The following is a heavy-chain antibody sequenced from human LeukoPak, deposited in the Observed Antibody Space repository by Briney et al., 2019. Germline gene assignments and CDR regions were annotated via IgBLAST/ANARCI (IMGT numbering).Heavy chain of an antibody. Sequence: PGRSLRLSCAGSGFSFSTYAMTWFRQAPGMGLESVSAISGSGGYTYYADSVKGRFTISRDNSKNTLYLQMNSLRAEDTAVYYCAKDQVPLLWFGELLSPAYYFDYWGQRTLVTVSS. V-gene: IGHV3-23*01. CDR1: GFSFSTYA. CDR3: AKDQVPLLWFGELLSPAYYFDY. J-gene: IGHJ4*02. CDR2: ISGSGGYT. D-gene: IGHD3-10*01.